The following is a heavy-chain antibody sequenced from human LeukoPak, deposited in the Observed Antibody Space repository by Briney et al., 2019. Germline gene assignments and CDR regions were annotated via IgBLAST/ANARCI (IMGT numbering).Heavy chain of an antibody. Sequence: GGSLRLSCAASGFTFSSYGMHWVRQAPGKGLEWVAFIRYDGSNKYYADSVKGRFAISRDNSKNTLYLRMNSLRAEDTAVYYXARXXGHYDSGXXYFDYWGQGTLVTVSS. J-gene: IGHJ4*02. V-gene: IGHV3-30*02. CDR3: ARXXGHYDSGXXYFDY. D-gene: IGHD3-10*01. CDR2: IRYDGSNK. CDR1: GFTFSSYG.